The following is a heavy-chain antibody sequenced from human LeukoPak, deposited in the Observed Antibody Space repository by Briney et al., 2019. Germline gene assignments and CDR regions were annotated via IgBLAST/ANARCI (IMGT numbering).Heavy chain of an antibody. CDR3: AKRGVVIRVILVGFHKEAYYFDS. J-gene: IGHJ4*02. CDR1: GISLSNYG. D-gene: IGHD3-22*01. CDR2: ISGSGGGT. Sequence: GSLRLSCAVSGISLSNYGMSWVRQAPGKGLEWVAGISGSGGGTNYADSVKGRFTISRDNPKNTLYLQMNRLRAEDTAVYFCAKRGVVIRVILVGFHKEAYYFDSWGQGALVTVSS. V-gene: IGHV3-23*01.